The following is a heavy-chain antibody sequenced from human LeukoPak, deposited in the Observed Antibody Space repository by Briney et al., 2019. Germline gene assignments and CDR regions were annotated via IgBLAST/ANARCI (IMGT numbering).Heavy chain of an antibody. Sequence: GGSLRLSCAASGFTFSSYAMHWVRQAPGKGLEWVAVISYDGSNKYYADSVKGRFTISRDNSKNTLYLQMNSLRSEDTAVYYCAREGSSSSVYFDYWGQGTLVTVSS. CDR2: ISYDGSNK. V-gene: IGHV3-30-3*01. D-gene: IGHD6-6*01. CDR1: GFTFSSYA. J-gene: IGHJ4*02. CDR3: AREGSSSSVYFDY.